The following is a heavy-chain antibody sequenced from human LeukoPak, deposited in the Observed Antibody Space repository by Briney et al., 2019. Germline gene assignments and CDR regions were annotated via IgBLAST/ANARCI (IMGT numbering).Heavy chain of an antibody. D-gene: IGHD3-22*01. J-gene: IGHJ3*02. Sequence: PGGSLRLSCAASGFTFSSHWMSWVRQAPGKGLEWVANIQQDGSDKNYVDSVKGRFTISRDNAKKSLSLQMNSLRAEDTAVYYCARDLMIEEAFDIWGQGTMVTVSS. V-gene: IGHV3-7*03. CDR2: IQQDGSDK. CDR1: GFTFSSHW. CDR3: ARDLMIEEAFDI.